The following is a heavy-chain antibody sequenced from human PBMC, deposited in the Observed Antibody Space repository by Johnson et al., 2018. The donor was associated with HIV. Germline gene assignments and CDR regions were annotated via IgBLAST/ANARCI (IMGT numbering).Heavy chain of an antibody. CDR3: ARGRERGMFDI. J-gene: IGHJ3*02. V-gene: IGHV3-30-3*01. D-gene: IGHD5-24*01. Sequence: QVQLVESGGGVVQPGRALRLSCAASGFTFSNSAMHWVRQAPGKGLEWVAVISYDGDNVYYADSVKGRFTISRDNSKNTLYLQMNSLRAEDTAVYYCARGRERGMFDIWGQGTMVTVSS. CDR1: GFTFSNSA. CDR2: ISYDGDNV.